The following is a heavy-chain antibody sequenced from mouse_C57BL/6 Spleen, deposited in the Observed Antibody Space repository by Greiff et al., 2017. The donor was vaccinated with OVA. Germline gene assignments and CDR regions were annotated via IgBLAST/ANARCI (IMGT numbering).Heavy chain of an antibody. CDR3: ARKGVLLRPTDD. D-gene: IGHD1-1*01. V-gene: IGHV1-19*01. Sequence: EVQLQQSGPVLVKPGASVKMSCKASGYTFTDYYMNWVKQSHGKSLEWIGVINPYNGGTSYNQKFKGKATLTVDKSSSTAYMELNSLTSADSAVDYCARKGVLLRPTDDWGQGTTLTVSA. CDR2: INPYNGGT. J-gene: IGHJ2*01. CDR1: GYTFTDYY.